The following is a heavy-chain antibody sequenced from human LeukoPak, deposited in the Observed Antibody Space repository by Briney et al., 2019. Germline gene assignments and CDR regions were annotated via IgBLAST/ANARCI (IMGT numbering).Heavy chain of an antibody. V-gene: IGHV1-2*04. J-gene: IGHJ4*02. Sequence: ASVKVSCKASGYTLTGYYMHWVRQAPGQGLEWMGWINPNSGGTNYAQKFQGWVTMTRDTSISTAYMELSRLRSDDTAVYYCARGTGGDSYYFDYWGQGTLVTVSS. CDR3: ARGTGGDSYYFDY. D-gene: IGHD4-17*01. CDR2: INPNSGGT. CDR1: GYTLTGYY.